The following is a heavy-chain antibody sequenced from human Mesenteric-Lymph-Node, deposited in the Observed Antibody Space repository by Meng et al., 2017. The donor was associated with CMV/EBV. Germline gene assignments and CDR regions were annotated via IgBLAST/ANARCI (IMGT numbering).Heavy chain of an antibody. J-gene: IGHJ6*02. V-gene: IGHV3-49*04. CDR3: TRDCSAAAGTPYSYYGMDV. CDR2: IRSEAYGGTT. CDR1: GFTFGDYA. Sequence: GGSLRLSCTASGFTFGDYAMSWVRQAPGKGLEWVGFIRSEAYGGTTEYAASVKGRFTISRDDSKSIAYLQMNSLKTEDTAVYYCTRDCSAAAGTPYSYYGMDVWGQGTTVTVSS. D-gene: IGHD6-13*01.